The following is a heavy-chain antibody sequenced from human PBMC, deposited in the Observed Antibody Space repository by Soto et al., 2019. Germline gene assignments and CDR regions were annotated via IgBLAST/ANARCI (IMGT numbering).Heavy chain of an antibody. CDR2: IYYSGST. D-gene: IGHD3-22*01. V-gene: IGHV4-59*01. CDR3: ARLDYYDSSGYYGPVFDY. J-gene: IGHJ4*02. CDR1: GGSISSYY. Sequence: SETLSLTCTVSGGSISSYYWSWIRQPPGKGLEWIGYIYYSGSTNYNPSLKSRVIISVDTSKNQFSLKLSSVTAADTAVYYCARLDYYDSSGYYGPVFDYWGQGXLVTVSS.